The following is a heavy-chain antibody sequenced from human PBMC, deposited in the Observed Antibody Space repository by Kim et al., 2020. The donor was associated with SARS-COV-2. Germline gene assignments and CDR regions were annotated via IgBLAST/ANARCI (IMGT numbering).Heavy chain of an antibody. V-gene: IGHV3-49*03. CDR2: IRSKAYGGTT. Sequence: GGSLRLSCTASGFTFGDYAMSWFRQAPGKGLEWVGFIRSKAYGGTTEYDASVKGRFTISRDDSKSIAYLQMNSLKTEDTAVYYCTRDRTGDEYYDILTGPRWGQGTMVTVSS. CDR1: GFTFGDYA. D-gene: IGHD3-9*01. J-gene: IGHJ3*01. CDR3: TRDRTGDEYYDILTGPR.